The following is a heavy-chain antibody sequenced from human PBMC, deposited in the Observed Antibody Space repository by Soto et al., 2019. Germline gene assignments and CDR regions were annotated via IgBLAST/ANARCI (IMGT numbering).Heavy chain of an antibody. J-gene: IGHJ4*02. D-gene: IGHD6-6*01. V-gene: IGHV3-21*01. CDR2: ISSSSSYI. Sequence: GGSLRLSCAASGFTFSSYSMNWVRQAPGKGLEWVSSISSSSSYIYYADSVKGRFTISRDNAKNSLYLQMNSLRAEDTAVYYCARDFLIFTPQYSSRLFDYWGQGTLVTVSS. CDR1: GFTFSSYS. CDR3: ARDFLIFTPQYSSRLFDY.